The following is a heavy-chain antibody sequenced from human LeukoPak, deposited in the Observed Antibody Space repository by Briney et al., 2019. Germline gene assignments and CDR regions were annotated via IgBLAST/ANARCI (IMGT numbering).Heavy chain of an antibody. D-gene: IGHD3-22*01. J-gene: IGHJ4*02. CDR2: INPNSGGT. CDR1: GYTFTGYY. Sequence: ASVKVSCKASGYTFTGYYMHWVRPAPGQGLEWMGWINPNSGGTNYAQKFQGRVTMTRDTSISTAYMELSRLRSDDTAVYYCARDYYDSSGYPYYWGQGTLVTVSS. V-gene: IGHV1-2*02. CDR3: ARDYYDSSGYPYY.